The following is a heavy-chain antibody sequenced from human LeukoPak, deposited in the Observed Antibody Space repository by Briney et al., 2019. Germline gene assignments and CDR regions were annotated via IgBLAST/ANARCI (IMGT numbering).Heavy chain of an antibody. D-gene: IGHD3-22*01. J-gene: IGHJ5*02. CDR3: ARDPIGYDSSGYLNWFDP. Sequence: ASVKVSCKASGYTFTGYYMHWVRQAPGQGLEWMGWINPNGGGTNYAQKFQGRVTMTSDTSISTAYMELSRLRSDDTAVYYCARDPIGYDSSGYLNWFDPWGQGTLVTVSS. CDR1: GYTFTGYY. CDR2: INPNGGGT. V-gene: IGHV1-2*02.